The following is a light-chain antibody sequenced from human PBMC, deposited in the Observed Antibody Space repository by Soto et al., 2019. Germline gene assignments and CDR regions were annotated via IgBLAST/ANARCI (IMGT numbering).Light chain of an antibody. CDR2: EVY. CDR1: SSDVGGYNY. Sequence: QSVLAQPPSASGSAGQSVTISCTGTSSDVGGYNYVSWYQHHPGKAPKLIIYEVYKRPSGVPDRFSGSKSGNTAALTVSGLQAEDEADYYCSSYVGTNSYVFGTGTKATVL. CDR3: SSYVGTNSYV. J-gene: IGLJ1*01. V-gene: IGLV2-8*01.